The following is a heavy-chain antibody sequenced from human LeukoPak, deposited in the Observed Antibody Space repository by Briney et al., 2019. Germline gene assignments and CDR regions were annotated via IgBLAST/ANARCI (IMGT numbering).Heavy chain of an antibody. CDR1: GFTFSSYG. J-gene: IGHJ4*02. CDR2: IWYDGSNK. D-gene: IGHD2-21*01. Sequence: GGSLRLSCAASGFTFSSYGMHWVRQAPGKGLEWAAVIWYDGSNKYYADSVKGRFTISRDNSKNTLYLQMNSLRAEDTAVYYCARVRGHKPTYYFDYWGQGTLVTVSS. V-gene: IGHV3-33*01. CDR3: ARVRGHKPTYYFDY.